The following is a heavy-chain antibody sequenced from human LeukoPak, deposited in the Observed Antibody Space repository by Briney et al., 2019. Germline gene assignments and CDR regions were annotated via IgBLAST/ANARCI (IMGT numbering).Heavy chain of an antibody. D-gene: IGHD2-8*02. CDR3: TKGSWSPRGFNWFDP. CDR1: GSSIDEYA. Sequence: PGRSLRLSCAASGSSIDEYAMHWVRQAPGKGLEWVSGINWRSDFVAYADSVKGRFTISRDNTKNSAYLEMNSLRTEDTALYFCTKGSWSPRGFNWFDPWGQGTVVTVSS. J-gene: IGHJ5*02. CDR2: INWRSDFV. V-gene: IGHV3-9*01.